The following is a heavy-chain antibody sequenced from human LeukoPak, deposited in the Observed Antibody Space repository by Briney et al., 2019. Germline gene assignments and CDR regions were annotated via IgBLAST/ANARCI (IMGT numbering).Heavy chain of an antibody. CDR3: AREGIAAAYNWFDP. CDR1: GFTFSSYG. D-gene: IGHD6-13*01. J-gene: IGHJ5*02. CDR2: IWYDGSNK. V-gene: IGHV3-33*01. Sequence: GGSLRLSCAASGFTFSSYGMHWVRQAPGKGLEWVAVIWYDGSNKYYADSVKGRFTISRDNSKNTLYLQMNSLRAEDTAVYYCAREGIAAAYNWFDPWGRGTLVTVSS.